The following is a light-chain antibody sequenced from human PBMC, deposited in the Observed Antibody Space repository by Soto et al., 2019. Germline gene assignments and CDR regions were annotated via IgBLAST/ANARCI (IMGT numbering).Light chain of an antibody. CDR1: QSVSSY. V-gene: IGKV3-11*01. CDR3: QQRINWFT. CDR2: DAS. Sequence: EIVLTQSPATLSLSPGERATLCCRASQSVSSYLAWYQHKPGQAPRLLIYDASNRATGIPARFSGSGSGTDFTLTISSLEPEDFAIYYCQQRINWFTFGGGTKVEIK. J-gene: IGKJ4*01.